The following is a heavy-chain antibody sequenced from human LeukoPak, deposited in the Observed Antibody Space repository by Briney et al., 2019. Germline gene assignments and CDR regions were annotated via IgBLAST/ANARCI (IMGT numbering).Heavy chain of an antibody. Sequence: GGSLRLSCAASGFTVRNNYMSWVRQAPGKGLEWVSVYSGGSTYYADSVKGRFTISRDNSKNTLYLQMNSLRAEDTAVYFCATGERMVRGDGVDYWGQGTLVTVSS. V-gene: IGHV3-66*01. D-gene: IGHD3-10*01. CDR2: YSGGST. J-gene: IGHJ4*02. CDR3: ATGERMVRGDGVDY. CDR1: GFTVRNNY.